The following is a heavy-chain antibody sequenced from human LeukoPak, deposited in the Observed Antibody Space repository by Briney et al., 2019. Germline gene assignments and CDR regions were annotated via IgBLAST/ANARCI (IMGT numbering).Heavy chain of an antibody. D-gene: IGHD1-1*01. Sequence: PGGSLRLSCVVFGLTFSRYAMSWVRQAPGKGLDWVSAISASGGSTYYADSVKGRFTISRDNSKNTVYLQLNSLRGEDTAIYYCAPNWNLDYWGQGSLVTVSS. J-gene: IGHJ4*02. CDR1: GLTFSRYA. V-gene: IGHV3-23*01. CDR3: APNWNLDY. CDR2: ISASGGST.